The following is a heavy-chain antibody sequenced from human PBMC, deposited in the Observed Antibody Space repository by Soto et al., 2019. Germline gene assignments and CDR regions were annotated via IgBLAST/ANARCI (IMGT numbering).Heavy chain of an antibody. CDR2: TNPSSGST. CDR3: ARAAGFSGSYPGGYYFDY. Sequence: QVQLVQSGAEVKKPGASVKVSCKASGYTFTSLYMHWVRQAPGQGLEWMGITNPSSGSTTYAQKFQGRVTMTRDTSTSTVYMELSSLTSEDTAMYYCARAAGFSGSYPGGYYFDYWGQGTLVTVSS. J-gene: IGHJ4*02. D-gene: IGHD1-26*01. V-gene: IGHV1-46*01. CDR1: GYTFTSLY.